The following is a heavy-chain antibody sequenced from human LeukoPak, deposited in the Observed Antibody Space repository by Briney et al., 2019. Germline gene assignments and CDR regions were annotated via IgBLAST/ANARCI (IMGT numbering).Heavy chain of an antibody. J-gene: IGHJ5*02. D-gene: IGHD3-10*01. Sequence: SETLSLTCTVSGGSISNYYWSWIRQPPGKGLEWIGYIYYSGSTDYNPSLKSRVTISVDTSKNQFSLKLSSVTAADAAVYYCARERSMVRGLSWFDPWGQGTLVTVSS. CDR3: ARERSMVRGLSWFDP. V-gene: IGHV4-59*01. CDR1: GGSISNYY. CDR2: IYYSGST.